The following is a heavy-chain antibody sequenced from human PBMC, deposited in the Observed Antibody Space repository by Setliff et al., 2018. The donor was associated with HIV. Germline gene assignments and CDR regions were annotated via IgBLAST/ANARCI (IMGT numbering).Heavy chain of an antibody. CDR1: GGSISSGSYY. D-gene: IGHD1-1*01. CDR2: IYTSGST. CDR3: ARDTGWKIDI. Sequence: PSETLSLTCTVSGGSISSGSYYWSWIRQPAGKGLEWIGHIYTSGSTNYNPSLKSRVTMSVDTSKNQTSLKLSSVTAADTAVYYCARDTGWKIDIWGQGTMVTVSS. J-gene: IGHJ3*02. V-gene: IGHV4-61*09.